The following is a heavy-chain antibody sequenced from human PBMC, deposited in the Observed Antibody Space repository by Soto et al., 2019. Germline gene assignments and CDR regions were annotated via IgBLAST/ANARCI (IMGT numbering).Heavy chain of an antibody. CDR1: GQSFSGHS. J-gene: IGHJ4*02. V-gene: IGHV4-34*01. Sequence: QVQLQQWGAGLVKPSETLSISCAVYGQSFSGHSWAWIRQPPGKRLEWIGEINESGSTYYNPSLKRRVTISTDTSKHQFSLKLSSVSAADTAAYFCARGSGIVALPGELEDVKYDYWGQGTLVNVSS. CDR2: INESGST. D-gene: IGHD1-1*01. CDR3: ARGSGIVALPGELEDVKYDY.